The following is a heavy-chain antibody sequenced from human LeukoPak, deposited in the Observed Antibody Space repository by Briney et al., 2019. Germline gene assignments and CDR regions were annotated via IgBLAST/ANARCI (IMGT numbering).Heavy chain of an antibody. D-gene: IGHD1-1*01. Sequence: GGSLRLSCEASGFTDSTNFMGWVRQAPGKGLEWVSIIHTGGATYYMESVKGRSSISRDNFKNTLYLQMNSLRAEDTAVYYCASPQEYTPYYYYGMDVWGKGTTVTVSS. CDR2: IHTGGAT. CDR3: ASPQEYTPYYYYGMDV. CDR1: GFTDSTNF. J-gene: IGHJ6*04. V-gene: IGHV3-53*01.